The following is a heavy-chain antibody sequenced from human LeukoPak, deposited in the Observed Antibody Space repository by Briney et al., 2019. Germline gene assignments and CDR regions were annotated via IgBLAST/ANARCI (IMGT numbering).Heavy chain of an antibody. CDR2: INHSGST. D-gene: IGHD3-22*01. Sequence: NTSETLSLTCAVYGGSFSGYYWSWIRQPPGKGLEWIGEINHSGSTNYNPSLKSRVTISVDTSKNQFSLKLSSVTAADTAVYYCARARVDSSGYGDAFDIWGQGTMVTVSS. CDR1: GGSFSGYY. J-gene: IGHJ3*02. V-gene: IGHV4-34*01. CDR3: ARARVDSSGYGDAFDI.